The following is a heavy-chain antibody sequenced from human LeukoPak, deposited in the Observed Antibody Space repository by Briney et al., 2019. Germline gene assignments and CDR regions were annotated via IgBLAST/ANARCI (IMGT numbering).Heavy chain of an antibody. V-gene: IGHV1-69*13. J-gene: IGHJ5*02. CDR2: IIPIFGTA. CDR3: ARRSRRGYSYGRGDWFDP. CDR1: GGTFSSYA. D-gene: IGHD5-18*01. Sequence: ASVKVSCKASGGTFSSYAISWVRQAPGQGLEWMGGIIPIFGTANYAQKFQGRVTITADGSTSTAYMELSSLRSEDTAVYYCARRSRRGYSYGRGDWFDPWGQGTLVTVSS.